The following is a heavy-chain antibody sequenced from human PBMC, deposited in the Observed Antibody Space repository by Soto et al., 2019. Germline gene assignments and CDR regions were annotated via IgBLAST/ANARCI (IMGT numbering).Heavy chain of an antibody. CDR2: IYPGDSDT. J-gene: IGHJ6*02. CDR1: GYSFTSYW. D-gene: IGHD3-3*01. Sequence: GEALEISCKGSGYSFTSYWIGWVRQMPGKGLGWMGIIYPGDSDTRYSPSFQGQVTNSGDKSISPAYLQWSSLNASDTAMYYCAIHPYDFWSGYRDYYYYYGMDVWGQGTTVTVSS. CDR3: AIHPYDFWSGYRDYYYYYGMDV. V-gene: IGHV5-51*01.